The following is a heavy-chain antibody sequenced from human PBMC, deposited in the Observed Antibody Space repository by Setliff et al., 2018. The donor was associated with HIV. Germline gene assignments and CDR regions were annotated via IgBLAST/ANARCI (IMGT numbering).Heavy chain of an antibody. CDR3: ARGGDTYRSSWYRWFDP. CDR1: RGSISSSTYY. V-gene: IGHV4-39*07. CDR2: IYYSGST. D-gene: IGHD6-19*01. Sequence: NPSETLSLTCTVSRGSISSSTYYWGWIRQPPGKGLEWIGSIYYSGSTYYNPSLKSRVTISVETSKNQFSLKVKSVTAADTAIYYCARGGDTYRSSWYRWFDPLGQGTLVTVSS. J-gene: IGHJ5*02.